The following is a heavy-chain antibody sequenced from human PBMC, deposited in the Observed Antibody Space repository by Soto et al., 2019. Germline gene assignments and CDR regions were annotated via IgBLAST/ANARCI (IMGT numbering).Heavy chain of an antibody. J-gene: IGHJ6*02. CDR1: GASITSSSYS. CDR2: IHHSGST. D-gene: IGHD3-10*01. V-gene: IGHV4-39*01. Sequence: PSETLSLTCTVSGASITSSSYSWGWIRQPPGKGLEWIGNIHHSGSTYYNPSLKSRVTISVDTSKDQFSLKLSSVTAAGTAVYYCARHVFTTVVRGFLITFEYYSGMDVWGQGTTVTVSS. CDR3: ARHVFTTVVRGFLITFEYYSGMDV.